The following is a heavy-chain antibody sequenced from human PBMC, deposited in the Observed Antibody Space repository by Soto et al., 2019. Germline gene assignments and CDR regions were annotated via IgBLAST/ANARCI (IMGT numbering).Heavy chain of an antibody. Sequence: QVQLVESGGGVVQPGRSLRLSCAASGFTFSSYAMHWVRQAPGKGLEWVAVISYDGSNKYYADSVKGRFTISSDNSKNALYLQMNSLRAEDTAVYYCARAPDSSGWSSEYFQHWGQGTLVTVSS. CDR3: ARAPDSSGWSSEYFQH. CDR2: ISYDGSNK. D-gene: IGHD6-19*01. J-gene: IGHJ1*01. CDR1: GFTFSSYA. V-gene: IGHV3-30-3*01.